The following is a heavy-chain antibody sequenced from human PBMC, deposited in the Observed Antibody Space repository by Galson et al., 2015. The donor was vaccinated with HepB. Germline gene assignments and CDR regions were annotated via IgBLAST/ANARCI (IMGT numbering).Heavy chain of an antibody. D-gene: IGHD6-6*01. J-gene: IGHJ4*02. V-gene: IGHV1-2*02. Sequence: SVKVSCKASGYTFSDYYIYWVRQAPGQGLEWMGWIKSSTGGTHYAQKFQGRVTLTTDTSISTTYMDLGSLISDDTAVYYCARPQRAGRPVYYFDSWGQGTLVTVSS. CDR3: ARPQRAGRPVYYFDS. CDR2: IKSSTGGT. CDR1: GYTFSDYY.